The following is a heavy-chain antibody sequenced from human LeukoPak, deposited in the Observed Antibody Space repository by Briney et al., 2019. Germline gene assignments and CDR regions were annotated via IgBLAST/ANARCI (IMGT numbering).Heavy chain of an antibody. J-gene: IGHJ4*02. D-gene: IGHD5-24*01. V-gene: IGHV4-59*01. Sequence: GSLRLSCAASGFTFSDYYMSWIRQAPGKGLEWIGYIYYSGSTNYNPSLKSRVTISVDTSKNQFSLKLSSVTAADTAVYYCAGAANRDGYGDYFDYWGQGTLVTVSS. CDR3: AGAANRDGYGDYFDY. CDR1: GFTFSDYY. CDR2: IYYSGST.